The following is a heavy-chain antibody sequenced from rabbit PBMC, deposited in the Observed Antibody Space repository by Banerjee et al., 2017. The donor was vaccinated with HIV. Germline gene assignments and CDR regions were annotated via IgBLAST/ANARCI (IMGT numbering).Heavy chain of an antibody. V-gene: IGHV1S40*01. CDR3: ARKNSYFNL. J-gene: IGHJ4*01. CDR2: IEVGSSDST. Sequence: QSLEESGGDLVQPGGTLTLTCKASGIDFSSYYVMCWVRQAPGKGLEWIACIEVGSSDSTYYASWVKGRFTISKTSSTTVTLQMTSLTAADTATYFCARKNSYFNLWGQGTLVTVS. CDR1: GIDFSSYYV.